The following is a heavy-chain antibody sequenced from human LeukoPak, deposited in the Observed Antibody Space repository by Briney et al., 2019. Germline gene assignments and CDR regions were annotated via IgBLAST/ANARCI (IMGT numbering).Heavy chain of an antibody. CDR3: ARGLNYDFWSGYYRWGGGYYYYMDV. V-gene: IGHV3-7*04. Sequence: GGSLRLSCAASGFTFSSYWMNWVRQAPGKGLEWVANIKQDGSETYYLDSVKGRFTISRDNAKNTLYLQMNSLRAEDTAVYYCARGLNYDFWSGYYRWGGGYYYYMDVWGKGTTVTVSS. J-gene: IGHJ6*03. CDR1: GFTFSSYW. D-gene: IGHD3-3*01. CDR2: IKQDGSET.